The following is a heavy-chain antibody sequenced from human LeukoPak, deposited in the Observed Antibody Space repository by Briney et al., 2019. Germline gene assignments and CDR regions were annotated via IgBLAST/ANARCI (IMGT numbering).Heavy chain of an antibody. CDR1: GGSFSGYY. V-gene: IGHV4-34*01. Sequence: SETLSLTCAVYGGSFSGYYWSWIRQPPGKGLEWIGEINHSGSTNYNPSLKSRVTISVDTSKNQFSPKLSSVTAADTAVYYCARGADTAMIYFDYWGQGTLVTVSS. CDR2: INHSGST. J-gene: IGHJ4*02. CDR3: ARGADTAMIYFDY. D-gene: IGHD5-18*01.